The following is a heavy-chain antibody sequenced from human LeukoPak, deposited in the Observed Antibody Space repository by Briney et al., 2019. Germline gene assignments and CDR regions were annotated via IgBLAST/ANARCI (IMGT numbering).Heavy chain of an antibody. V-gene: IGHV3-30-3*01. CDR2: ISYDGSNK. CDR3: ARDGRHGGYDFWSGDELYYYYYGMDV. J-gene: IGHJ6*02. Sequence: PGRSLRLSCAASGFTFSSYAMHWVRQAPGKGLAWVAVISYDGSNKYYADSVNGRFTISRDNSKNTLYLQMNSLRAEDTAVYYCARDGRHGGYDFWSGDELYYYYYGMDVWGQGTTVTVSS. CDR1: GFTFSSYA. D-gene: IGHD3-3*01.